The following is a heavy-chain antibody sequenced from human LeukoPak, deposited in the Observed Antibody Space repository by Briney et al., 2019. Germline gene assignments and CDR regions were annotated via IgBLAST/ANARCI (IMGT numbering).Heavy chain of an antibody. J-gene: IGHJ6*03. V-gene: IGHV1-8*01. CDR2: MNPNSGNT. CDR1: GYTFTSYD. D-gene: IGHD2-2*01. CDR3: ARGLKLSPKLLWGYSYMDV. Sequence: ASVKVSCKASGYTFTSYDINWVRQATGQGLEWMGWMNPNSGNTGYAQKFQGRVTMTRNTSISTAYMELSSLRSEDTAVYYCARGLKLSPKLLWGYSYMDVWGKGTTVTVSS.